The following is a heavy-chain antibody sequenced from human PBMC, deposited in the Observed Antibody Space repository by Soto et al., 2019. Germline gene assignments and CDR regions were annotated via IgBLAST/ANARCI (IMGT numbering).Heavy chain of an antibody. CDR1: GGSITSYN. CDR3: ARRAVVAVTGSLDNWLDP. D-gene: IGHD2-21*01. CDR2: VYNSGST. Sequence: SXTLSLTCTVSGGSITSYNWNWLRQPPGKALEWIGYVYNSGSTNYNPSLKSRVTISVDTSKNQFSLKVNSVTAADTAVYYCARRAVVAVTGSLDNWLDPWGQGILVTVSS. V-gene: IGHV4-59*01. J-gene: IGHJ5*02.